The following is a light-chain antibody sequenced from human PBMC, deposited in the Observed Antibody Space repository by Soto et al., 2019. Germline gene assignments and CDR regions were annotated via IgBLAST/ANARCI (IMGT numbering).Light chain of an antibody. CDR2: GAS. CDR1: QSISSTY. J-gene: IGKJ1*01. V-gene: IGKV3-20*01. Sequence: VLTQSPGSLSLSPGGRATLSCRASQSISSTYLAWYQQKPGQAPRLLIYGASSRATGIPDRFSGSGSGTDFTLTISRLEPEDFAVYYCQQYGSSPWTFGQGTKVEIK. CDR3: QQYGSSPWT.